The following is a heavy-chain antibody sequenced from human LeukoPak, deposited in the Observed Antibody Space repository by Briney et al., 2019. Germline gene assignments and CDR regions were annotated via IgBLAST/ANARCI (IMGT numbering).Heavy chain of an antibody. J-gene: IGHJ4*02. D-gene: IGHD3-16*01. Sequence: GGSLRLSCAASGFAFSSFAMHWVRQAPGKGLEWVAIISYDGSNKYYADSVKGRFTISRDNSKNTLYLRMNSLRAEDTAVYYCARGAERDEGYYFDYWGQGTLVTVSS. V-gene: IGHV3-30-3*01. CDR3: ARGAERDEGYYFDY. CDR1: GFAFSSFA. CDR2: ISYDGSNK.